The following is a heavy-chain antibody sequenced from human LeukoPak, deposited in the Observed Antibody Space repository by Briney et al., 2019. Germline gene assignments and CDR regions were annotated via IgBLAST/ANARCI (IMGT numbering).Heavy chain of an antibody. J-gene: IGHJ4*02. CDR1: GFTFSSYS. V-gene: IGHV3-21*01. CDR3: ARGDSGYSSGWYYFDY. D-gene: IGHD6-19*01. Sequence: GGSLRLSCAASGFTFSSYSMNWVRQAPGKGLEWVSSISSSSSYIYYADSVKGRFTISRDNAKNSLYLQMNSLRAEDTAVYYCARGDSGYSSGWYYFDYWGQGTLVTVSS. CDR2: ISSSSSYI.